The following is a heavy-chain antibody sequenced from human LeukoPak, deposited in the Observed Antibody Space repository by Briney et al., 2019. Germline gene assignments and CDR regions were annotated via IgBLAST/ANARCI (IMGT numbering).Heavy chain of an antibody. CDR2: ISGSGGST. V-gene: IGHV3-23*01. D-gene: IGHD3-10*01. CDR3: AKTPRFGEKLSGDY. CDR1: GFTFSSYA. J-gene: IGHJ4*02. Sequence: GGSLRLSCAASGFTFSSYAMSWVRQAPGKGLEWVSAISGSGGSTYYADSVKGRFTISRDNSKNTLYLQMNSLRAEDTAVYYCAKTPRFGEKLSGDYWGQGTLVTVSS.